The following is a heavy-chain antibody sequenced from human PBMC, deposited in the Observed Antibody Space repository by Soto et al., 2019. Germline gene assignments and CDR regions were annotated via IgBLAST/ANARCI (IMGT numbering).Heavy chain of an antibody. V-gene: IGHV1-18*01. CDR1: GYAFTTYG. Sequence: QVHLVQSGAEVKKPGASVKVSCTGSGYAFTTYGITWVRQAPGQGLEWMGWISAHSGNTNYAQKLQGRVTVTRDTSTSTAYMELRSLRSDDTAVYYCARGRYGDYWGQGARVTVSS. D-gene: IGHD1-1*01. CDR3: ARGRYGDY. CDR2: ISAHSGNT. J-gene: IGHJ4*02.